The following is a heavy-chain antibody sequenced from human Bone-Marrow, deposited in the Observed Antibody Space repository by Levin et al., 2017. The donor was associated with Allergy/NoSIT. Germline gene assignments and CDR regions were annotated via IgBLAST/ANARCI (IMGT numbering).Heavy chain of an antibody. V-gene: IGHV3-30*18. J-gene: IGHJ4*02. D-gene: IGHD3-10*01. Sequence: PGGSLRLSCAASGFTFSSYGMHWVRQAPGKGLEWVAVISYDGSNKYYADSVKGRFTISRDNSKNTLYLQMNSLRAEDTAVYYCAKDGPIGGDFGELSLSYWGQGTLVTVSS. CDR1: GFTFSSYG. CDR2: ISYDGSNK. CDR3: AKDGPIGGDFGELSLSY.